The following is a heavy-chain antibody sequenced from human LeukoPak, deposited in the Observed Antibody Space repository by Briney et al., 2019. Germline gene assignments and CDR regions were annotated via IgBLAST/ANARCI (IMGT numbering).Heavy chain of an antibody. J-gene: IGHJ6*02. CDR1: EFTFSSYG. CDR2: ISYDGRNK. CDR3: ARDSRDDFWSGYSLPYYYYGMDV. V-gene: IGHV3-30*03. D-gene: IGHD3-3*01. Sequence: GGSLRLSCAASEFTFSSYGMHWVRQAPGKGLEWVAVISYDGRNKYYADSVKGRFTISRDNSKNTLYLRMNSLRAEDTAVYYCARDSRDDFWSGYSLPYYYYGMDVWGQGTTVTVSS.